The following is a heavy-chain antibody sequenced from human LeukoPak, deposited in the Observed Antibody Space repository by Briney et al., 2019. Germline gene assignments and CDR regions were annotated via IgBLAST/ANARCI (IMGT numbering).Heavy chain of an antibody. Sequence: GGSLRLSCAASGFTFDDYAMHWVRQAPGKGLEWVSGISWNSGSIGYADSVKGRFTISRDNAKNSLYLQMNSLRAEDTALYYCAKDVDTAMVRLYLDYWGQGTLVTVSS. D-gene: IGHD5-18*01. V-gene: IGHV3-9*01. CDR2: ISWNSGSI. J-gene: IGHJ4*02. CDR1: GFTFDDYA. CDR3: AKDVDTAMVRLYLDY.